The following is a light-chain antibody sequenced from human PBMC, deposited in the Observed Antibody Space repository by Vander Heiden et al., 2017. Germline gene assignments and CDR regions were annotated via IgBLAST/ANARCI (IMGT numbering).Light chain of an antibody. CDR1: QSVSSSY. CDR2: GAS. Sequence: EIVLTQSPGTLSLSPGERATLSFRASQSVSSSYLAWYQQKPGQAPRLLIYGASYRATGIPDRFSGSGSGTDFTLTISRLEPEDFAVYYCQQYGSSAYTFGQGTKLEIK. V-gene: IGKV3-20*01. CDR3: QQYGSSAYT. J-gene: IGKJ2*01.